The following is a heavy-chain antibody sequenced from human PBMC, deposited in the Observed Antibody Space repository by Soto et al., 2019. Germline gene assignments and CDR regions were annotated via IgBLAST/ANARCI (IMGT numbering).Heavy chain of an antibody. CDR2: ISFDGSNK. D-gene: IGHD5-12*01. CDR3: ATLPGALVAVLYIYPLNGREAMSDVDV. Sequence: QMQLVESGGGVVQPGESLRLSCAASGFTFNYYPMHWVRQTPGKGLEWVAVISFDGSNKYYADSVKGRFTISRDNSKNMWYTQMNRLKAGDAAVYYCATLPGALVAVLYIYPLNGREAMSDVDVWGHGTTVSVSS. CDR1: GFTFNYYP. J-gene: IGHJ6*02. V-gene: IGHV3-30-3*01.